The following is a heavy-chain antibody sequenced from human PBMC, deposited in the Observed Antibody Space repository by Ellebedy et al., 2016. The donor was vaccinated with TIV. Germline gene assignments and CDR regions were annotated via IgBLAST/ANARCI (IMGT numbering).Heavy chain of an antibody. CDR2: INPNSGGT. CDR1: GYTFTGYY. CDR3: ARERRPVSVYYYYGMDV. Sequence: ASVKVSCKASGYTFTGYYMHWVRQAPGQGLEWMGWINPNSGGTNYAQKFQGRVTMTRDTSISTAYMELSSLRSEDTAVYYCARERRPVSVYYYYGMDVWGQGTTVTVSS. J-gene: IGHJ6*02. V-gene: IGHV1-2*02. D-gene: IGHD4-17*01.